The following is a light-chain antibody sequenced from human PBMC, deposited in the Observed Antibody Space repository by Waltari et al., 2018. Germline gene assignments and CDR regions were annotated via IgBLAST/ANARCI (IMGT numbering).Light chain of an antibody. Sequence: EIVLTQSPGTLSLSPGEQATLSCRASQSVGGTLAWYQQKPGQAPRLLMYGSSIRAPGTPDRFSGTGSGTDFSLTISRLEPEDFAVYYCQHYVRLPATFGQGTKVEIK. CDR1: QSVGGT. CDR3: QHYVRLPAT. J-gene: IGKJ1*01. V-gene: IGKV3-20*01. CDR2: GSS.